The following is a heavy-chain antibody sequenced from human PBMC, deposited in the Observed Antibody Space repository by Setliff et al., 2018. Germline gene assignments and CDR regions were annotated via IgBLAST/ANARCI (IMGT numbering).Heavy chain of an antibody. D-gene: IGHD3-22*01. Sequence: PSETLSLTCTVSGGSISSGSYYWTWIRQPAGKGLEWIGRIYVGGSANYNPSLKSRVTISVDTSKNQFSLKLTSVTAADTAVYYCRVWVDMIEVDSWAQGTLVTVSS. CDR3: RVWVDMIEVDS. CDR2: IYVGGSA. J-gene: IGHJ4*02. V-gene: IGHV4-61*02. CDR1: GGSISSGSYY.